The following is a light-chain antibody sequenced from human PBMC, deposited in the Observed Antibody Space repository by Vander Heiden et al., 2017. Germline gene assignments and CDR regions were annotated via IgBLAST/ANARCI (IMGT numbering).Light chain of an antibody. CDR1: NIGSKS. CDR2: DDG. V-gene: IGLV3-21*03. J-gene: IGLJ3*02. Sequence: SYVLTQPPSVSVAPGKTARSTCGGNNIGSKSVHWYQQKPGQAPVLVVYDDGDRPSGIPERFSGSNSGNTATLTISRVEAGDEADYYCQVWDSSSDHPNWVFGGGTKLTVL. CDR3: QVWDSSSDHPNWV.